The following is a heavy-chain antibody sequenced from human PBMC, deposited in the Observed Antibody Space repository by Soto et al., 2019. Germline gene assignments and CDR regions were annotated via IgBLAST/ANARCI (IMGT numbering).Heavy chain of an antibody. Sequence: KPSETLSLTCAVYGGSFSGYYWSWIRQPPGKGLEWIGEINHSGSTNYNPSLKSRVTISVDTSKNQFSLKLSSVTAADTAVYYCASDSIAARPGRGYYYYGMDVWGQGTTVTVSS. CDR1: GGSFSGYY. CDR2: INHSGST. J-gene: IGHJ6*02. CDR3: ASDSIAARPGRGYYYYGMDV. D-gene: IGHD6-6*01. V-gene: IGHV4-34*01.